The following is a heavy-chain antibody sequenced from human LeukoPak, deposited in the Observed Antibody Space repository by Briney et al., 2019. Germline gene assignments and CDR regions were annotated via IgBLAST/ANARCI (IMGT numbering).Heavy chain of an antibody. D-gene: IGHD3-10*01. J-gene: IGHJ5*02. CDR1: YX. CDR3: ARVLSSGHPRWFDL. CDR2: INYSGNT. V-gene: IGHV4-39*01. Sequence: YXWXWXRQXXXQGLEWXGNINYSGNTYYKQSLESRVTVSVDTSKNQFSLKLNSVTAADTAVYYCARVLSSGHPRWFDLWGQGTRVTVSS.